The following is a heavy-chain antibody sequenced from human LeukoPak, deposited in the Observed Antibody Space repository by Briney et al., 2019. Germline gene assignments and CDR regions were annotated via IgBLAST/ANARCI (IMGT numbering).Heavy chain of an antibody. CDR2: IYYSGST. V-gene: IGHV4-59*11. CDR1: GGPISSHY. J-gene: IGHJ5*02. D-gene: IGHD1-7*01. Sequence: PSETLSLTCTVSGGPISSHYWSWIRQPPGKGLEWIGYIYYSGSTNYNPSLKSRVTISVDTSKNQFSLKLSSVTAADTAVYYCARDRITGTNRWFDPWGQGTLVTVSS. CDR3: ARDRITGTNRWFDP.